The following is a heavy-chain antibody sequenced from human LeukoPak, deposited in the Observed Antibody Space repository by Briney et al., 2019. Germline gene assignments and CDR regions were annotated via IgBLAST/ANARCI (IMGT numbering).Heavy chain of an antibody. D-gene: IGHD6-13*01. Sequence: SETLSLTCTVSGGSISNTNYYWAWIRQPPGXGLXWIGSIYYTGTTFDNPSLKSRVTLSVDTSKNQFSLRLTSVTAADTAFYYCAREEYSSDWYGHDSWGQGTLVTVSS. V-gene: IGHV4-39*07. CDR1: GGSISNTNYY. CDR2: IYYTGTT. CDR3: AREEYSSDWYGHDS. J-gene: IGHJ4*02.